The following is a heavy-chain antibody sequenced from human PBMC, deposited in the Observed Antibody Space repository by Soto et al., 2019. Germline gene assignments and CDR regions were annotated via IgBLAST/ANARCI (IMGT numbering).Heavy chain of an antibody. Sequence: QVQLVESGGGLVEPGGSLILCCAASGFRFSDHYMTWIRQAPGKGLEWVSKISSSGTTMYYADSVKGRFTVSRDNAKNSLYLEMNSLRAEDTAVYYCAGDPYYYGSAFWGQGTLVTVSS. CDR1: GFRFSDHY. D-gene: IGHD3-10*01. CDR2: ISSSGTTM. J-gene: IGHJ4*02. CDR3: AGDPYYYGSAF. V-gene: IGHV3-11*01.